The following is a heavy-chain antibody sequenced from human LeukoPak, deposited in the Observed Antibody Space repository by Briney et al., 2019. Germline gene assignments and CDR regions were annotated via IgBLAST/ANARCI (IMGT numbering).Heavy chain of an antibody. J-gene: IGHJ4*02. CDR1: GYSFTSYW. V-gene: IGHV5-51*01. CDR2: IYPGDSDT. CDR3: ARLRDGYKSPRGFDY. Sequence: GASLKISCKGSGYSFTSYWIGWVRQMPGKGLEWMGIIYPGDSDTRYSPSFQGQVTISADKSISTAYLQWSSLKASDTAMYYCARLRDGYKSPRGFDYWGQGTLVTVSS. D-gene: IGHD5-24*01.